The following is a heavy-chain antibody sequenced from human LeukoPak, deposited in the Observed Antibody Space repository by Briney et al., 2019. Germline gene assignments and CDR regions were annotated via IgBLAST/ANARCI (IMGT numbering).Heavy chain of an antibody. Sequence: PSETLSLTCTVSGGSISSSNYYWGRIRRPPGKGLEWIGSIYYSGSTYYNPSLKSRVTISVDTSKNQFSLKLRSVTAADTAVYYCAKPTSRLGSFDYWGQGTLVTVSS. J-gene: IGHJ4*02. CDR3: AKPTSRLGSFDY. D-gene: IGHD2/OR15-2a*01. CDR1: GGSISSSNYY. V-gene: IGHV4-39*01. CDR2: IYYSGST.